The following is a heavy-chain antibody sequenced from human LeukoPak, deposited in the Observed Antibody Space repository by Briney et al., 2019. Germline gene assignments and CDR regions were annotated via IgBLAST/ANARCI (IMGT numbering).Heavy chain of an antibody. CDR1: GGTFSSYT. CDR3: ARAEYSSSWYSPYYFDY. J-gene: IGHJ4*02. D-gene: IGHD6-13*01. CDR2: IIPILGIA. V-gene: IGHV1-69*02. Sequence: GASVKVSCKASGGTFSSYTISWVRQAPGQGLEWMGRIIPILGIANYAQKFQGRVTITADKSTSTAYMELSSLRSEDTAVYYCARAEYSSSWYSPYYFDYWGQGNLVTVSS.